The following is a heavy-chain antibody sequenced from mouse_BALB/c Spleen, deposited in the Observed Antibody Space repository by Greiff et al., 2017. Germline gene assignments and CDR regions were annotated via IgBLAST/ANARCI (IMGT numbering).Heavy chain of an antibody. CDR3: ARSDSYYGNYWYFDV. Sequence: QVQLQQSGPELVKPGASVRISCKASGYTFTSYYIHWVKQRPGQGLEWIGWIYPGNVNTKYNEKFKGKATLTADKSSSTAYMQLSSLTSEDSAVYFCARSDSYYGNYWYFDVWGAGTTVTVSS. CDR1: GYTFTSYY. J-gene: IGHJ1*01. D-gene: IGHD2-10*01. V-gene: IGHV1S56*01. CDR2: IYPGNVNT.